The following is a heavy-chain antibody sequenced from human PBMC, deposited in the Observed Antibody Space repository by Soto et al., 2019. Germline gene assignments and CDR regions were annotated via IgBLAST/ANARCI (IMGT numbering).Heavy chain of an antibody. D-gene: IGHD5-12*01. CDR2: IYYSGST. Sequence: SETLSLTCTVSGGSITSGGYYWTWIRQHPGKGLEWIGYIYYSGSTYYNPSLKSRVTISLDTSKNQFSLNLSSVTADDTAVYYCARDEGGYGHYYDFGMDVWGQGTTVTVSS. J-gene: IGHJ6*02. CDR1: GGSITSGGYY. CDR3: ARDEGGYGHYYDFGMDV. V-gene: IGHV4-31*03.